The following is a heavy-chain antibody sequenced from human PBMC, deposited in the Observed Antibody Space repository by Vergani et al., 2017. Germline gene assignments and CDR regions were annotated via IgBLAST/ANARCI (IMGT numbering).Heavy chain of an antibody. Sequence: VQLVPSGAAVKKPGASVKFSCKASGYTFTSYYMHWVRQAPGQGLEWMGIINSSGGSTSYAQKFQGRVTINRDTSTSTVYVEMSSLRSEDQAVYDCTGGWYYDNIAYWAHWGQGTLVNVSS. CDR1: GYTFTSYY. CDR3: TGGWYYDNIAYWAH. V-gene: IGHV1-46*03. CDR2: INSSGGST. D-gene: IGHD3-22*01. J-gene: IGHJ4*02.